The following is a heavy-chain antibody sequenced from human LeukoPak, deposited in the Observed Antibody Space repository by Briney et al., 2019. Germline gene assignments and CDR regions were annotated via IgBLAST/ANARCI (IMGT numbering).Heavy chain of an antibody. J-gene: IGHJ4*02. CDR1: GYTFTGYY. CDR2: VNPNSGDT. D-gene: IGHD6-19*01. V-gene: IGHV1-2*02. Sequence: ASVKVSCKASGYTFTGYYLHWVRQAPGQGLEWMGCVNPNSGDTNYAQKFQGRVTMTRDTSISTAYMELSRLRSDDTAVYYCARDRQWLVLKLYFDYWGQGTLVTVSS. CDR3: ARDRQWLVLKLYFDY.